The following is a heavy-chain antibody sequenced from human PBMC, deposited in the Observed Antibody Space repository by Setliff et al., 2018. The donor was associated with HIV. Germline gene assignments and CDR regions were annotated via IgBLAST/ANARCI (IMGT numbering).Heavy chain of an antibody. D-gene: IGHD2-2*03. J-gene: IGHJ4*02. CDR3: AKDRVGYCNSISCPGGFDY. Sequence: PGGSLRLSCAASGFTVSSNYMSWVRQAPGKGLEWVSAISGSGGSTYYADSVKGRFTISRDKSKNTVYLQMYSLRAEDTALYYCAKDRVGYCNSISCPGGFDYWGQGTLVTVSS. V-gene: IGHV3-23*01. CDR1: GFTVSSNY. CDR2: ISGSGGST.